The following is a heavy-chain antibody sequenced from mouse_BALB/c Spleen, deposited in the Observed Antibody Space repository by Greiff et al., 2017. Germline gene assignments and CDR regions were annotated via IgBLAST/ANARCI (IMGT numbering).Heavy chain of an antibody. D-gene: IGHD2-14*01. J-gene: IGHJ3*01. CDR3: AYYRYPFAY. V-gene: IGHV2-9*02. Sequence: QVQLQQSGPGLVAPSPSLSITCTVSGFSLTSYGVHWVRQPPGKGLEWLGVIWAGGSTNYNSALMSRLSISKDNSKSQVFLKMNSLQTDDTAMYYCAYYRYPFAYWGQGTLVTVSA. CDR2: IWAGGST. CDR1: GFSLTSYG.